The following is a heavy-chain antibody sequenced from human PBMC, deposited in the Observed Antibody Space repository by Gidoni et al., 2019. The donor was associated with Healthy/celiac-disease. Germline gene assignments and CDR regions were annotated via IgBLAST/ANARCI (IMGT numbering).Heavy chain of an antibody. Sequence: EVQPVESGGGLIQTGGSLRLSCAASGFPVSSNYMSWVRQAPGKGLDWGSVISSGGSTYYADSVKGLFTISRDNSKTTPYLQMNSLRAEDTAVYYCAIGIAAAGTYPEYFQHWGQGTLVTVSS. CDR3: AIGIAAAGTYPEYFQH. J-gene: IGHJ1*01. CDR1: GFPVSSNY. CDR2: ISSGGST. D-gene: IGHD6-13*01. V-gene: IGHV3-53*01.